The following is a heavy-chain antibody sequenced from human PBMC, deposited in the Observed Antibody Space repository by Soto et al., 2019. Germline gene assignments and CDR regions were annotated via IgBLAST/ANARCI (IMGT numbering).Heavy chain of an antibody. V-gene: IGHV1-24*01. J-gene: IGHJ4*02. D-gene: IGHD3-10*01. CDR3: ATGERYYGSGSYPDY. CDR1: GYTLNELS. CDR2: FDPEDGET. Sequence: ASVKVSCKVSGYTLNELSMHWVRQAPGKGLEWMGGFDPEDGETIYAQKFQGRVTMTEDTSTDTAYMELSSLRSEDTAVYYCATGERYYGSGSYPDYWGQGTLVTVYS.